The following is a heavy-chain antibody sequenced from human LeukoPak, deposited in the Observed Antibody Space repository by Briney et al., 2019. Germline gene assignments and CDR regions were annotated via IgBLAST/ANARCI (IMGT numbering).Heavy chain of an antibody. CDR3: ARRYSSSWCFDY. CDR1: GFTFSSYG. Sequence: GGSLRLSCAASGFTFSSYGMHWVRQAPGKGLEWVSYISSSTIYYADSVKGRFTISRDNAKNSLYLQMNSLRAEDTAVYYCARRYSSSWCFDYWGQGTLVTVSS. J-gene: IGHJ4*02. D-gene: IGHD6-13*01. CDR2: ISSSTI. V-gene: IGHV3-48*01.